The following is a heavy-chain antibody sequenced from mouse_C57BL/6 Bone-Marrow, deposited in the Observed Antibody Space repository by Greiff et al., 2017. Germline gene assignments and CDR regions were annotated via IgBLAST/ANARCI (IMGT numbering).Heavy chain of an antibody. J-gene: IGHJ2*01. CDR2: IYPGDGDT. CDR3: ARRAGY. D-gene: IGHD3-3*01. V-gene: IGHV1-82*01. CDR1: GYAFSSSW. Sequence: VKLMESGPELVKPGASVKISCKASGYAFSSSWMNWVKQRPGKGLEWIGRIYPGDGDTNYNGKFKGKATLTADKPSSTAYMQLSSLTSEDSAVYFCARRAGYWGQGTTLTVSS.